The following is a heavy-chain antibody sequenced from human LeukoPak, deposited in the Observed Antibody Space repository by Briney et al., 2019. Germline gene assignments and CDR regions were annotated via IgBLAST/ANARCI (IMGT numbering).Heavy chain of an antibody. CDR3: AKPSNEQLAYCGGDCYPDHDAFDI. V-gene: IGHV1-18*01. D-gene: IGHD2-21*02. CDR2: ISAYNGNT. Sequence: ASVKVSCKASGYTFTSYGISWVRQAPGQGLEWMGWISAYNGNTNYAQKLRGRVTMTTDTSTSTAYMELRSLRSDDTAVYYCAKPSNEQLAYCGGDCYPDHDAFDIWGQGTMVTVSS. CDR1: GYTFTSYG. J-gene: IGHJ3*02.